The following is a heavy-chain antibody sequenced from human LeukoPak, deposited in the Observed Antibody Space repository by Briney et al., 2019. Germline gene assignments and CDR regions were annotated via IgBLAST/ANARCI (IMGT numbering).Heavy chain of an antibody. V-gene: IGHV3-21*01. J-gene: IGHJ4*02. CDR2: ITSGSDYI. Sequence: TGGSLRLSCAASGFSFSTYTMNWVRQTPGKGLEWVSSITSGSDYIYYADSVKGRFTISRDNPKNSLYLQMSSLRAEDTAVYYCAREWFPGGTTGTLDYWGQGTLVTVSS. CDR1: GFSFSTYT. D-gene: IGHD1-1*01. CDR3: AREWFPGGTTGTLDY.